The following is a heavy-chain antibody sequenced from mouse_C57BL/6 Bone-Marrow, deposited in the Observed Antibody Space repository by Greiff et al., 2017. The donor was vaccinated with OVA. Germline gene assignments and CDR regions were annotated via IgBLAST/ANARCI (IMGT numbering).Heavy chain of an antibody. CDR3: ARMDRGGSSFYFDY. CDR2: IYPRSGNT. V-gene: IGHV1-81*01. CDR1: GYTFTSYG. J-gene: IGHJ2*01. Sequence: VKLVESGAELARPGASVKLSCKASGYTFTSYGISWVKQRTGQGLEWIGEIYPRSGNTYYNEKFKGKATLTADKSSSTAYMELRSLTSEDSAVYVCARMDRGGSSFYFDYWGQGTTLTVSS. D-gene: IGHD1-1*01.